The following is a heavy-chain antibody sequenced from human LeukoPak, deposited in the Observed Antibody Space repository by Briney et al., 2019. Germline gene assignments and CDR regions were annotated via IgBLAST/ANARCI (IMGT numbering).Heavy chain of an antibody. Sequence: PSETLSLTCAVYGGSFSGYYWSWIRQPPGKGLEWIGEINHSGSTNYNPSLKSRVTISVDTSKNQFSLKLSSVTAADTAVYYCARVKDTYYDILTGYREGFDYWGQGTLVTVS. D-gene: IGHD3-9*01. CDR3: ARVKDTYYDILTGYREGFDY. CDR1: GGSFSGYY. J-gene: IGHJ4*02. CDR2: INHSGST. V-gene: IGHV4-34*01.